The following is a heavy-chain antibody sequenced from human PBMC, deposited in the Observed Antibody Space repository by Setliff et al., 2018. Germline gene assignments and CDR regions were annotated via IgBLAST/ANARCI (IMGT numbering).Heavy chain of an antibody. V-gene: IGHV4-38-2*01. CDR2: IHSGTT. CDR3: ARHLEVPPAGWFDP. CDR1: GYSISSAYY. D-gene: IGHD2-2*01. Sequence: SETLSLTCAVSGYSISSAYYWGWIRQPPGKGLEWIGSIHSGTTYYNPSLKSRVTISVDTSKNQFSLKLSSVTAADTAVYYCARHLEVPPAGWFDPWGQGTLVTVSS. J-gene: IGHJ5*02.